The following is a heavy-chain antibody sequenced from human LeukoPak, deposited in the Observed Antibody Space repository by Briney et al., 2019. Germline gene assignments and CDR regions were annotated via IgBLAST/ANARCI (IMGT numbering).Heavy chain of an antibody. CDR2: IYSGGST. D-gene: IGHD3-22*01. J-gene: IGHJ4*02. V-gene: IGHV3-53*01. Sequence: GGSLRLSCAASGFTVSSNYMSWVRQAPGKGLEWVSVIYSGGSTYYADSVKGRFTISRDNSKNTLYLQMNSLRAEDTAVYYCAKNLDYDSSGYYSRSHSPLDYWGQGTLVTVSS. CDR1: GFTVSSNY. CDR3: AKNLDYDSSGYYSRSHSPLDY.